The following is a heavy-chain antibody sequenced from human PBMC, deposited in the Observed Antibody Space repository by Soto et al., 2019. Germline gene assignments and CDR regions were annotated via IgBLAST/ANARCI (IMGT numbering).Heavy chain of an antibody. D-gene: IGHD3-10*01. CDR1: GFSFGDYA. J-gene: IGHJ4*02. V-gene: IGHV3-49*03. CDR2: IRTKEYGRAT. Sequence: SLRLSCTASGFSFGDYAVNWFRQAPGKGLEWVALIRTKEYGRATEYAASVQGRFTISTDDSKGIVYLQMNSLKTDDTAVYYCSRDRPQLLWFGESALAYDYWGLGTLVTVSS. CDR3: SRDRPQLLWFGESALAYDY.